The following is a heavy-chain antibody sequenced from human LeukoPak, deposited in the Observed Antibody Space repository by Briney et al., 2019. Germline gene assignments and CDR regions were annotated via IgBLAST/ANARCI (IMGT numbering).Heavy chain of an antibody. Sequence: PSETLSLTCAVSGYSISSGYYWGWIRQPPGKGLEWIGYIYYSGSTNYNPSLKSRVTISVDTSKNQFSLKLSSVTAADTAVYYCARMGPYYDFWSGYDFDYWGQGTLVTVSS. J-gene: IGHJ4*02. V-gene: IGHV4-61*01. CDR2: IYYSGST. D-gene: IGHD3-3*01. CDR1: GYSISSGYY. CDR3: ARMGPYYDFWSGYDFDY.